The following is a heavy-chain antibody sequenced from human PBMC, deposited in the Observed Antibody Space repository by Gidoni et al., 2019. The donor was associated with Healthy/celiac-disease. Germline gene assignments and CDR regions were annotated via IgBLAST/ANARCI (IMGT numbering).Heavy chain of an antibody. CDR1: GFIFSSYA. J-gene: IGHJ6*02. CDR3: AKARPEAYYYGMDV. CDR2: ILYDGSTK. V-gene: IGHV3-30*18. Sequence: QVQLVESGGGVVQPGRSLRLSCAASGFIFSSYAMHWVRQAPGKGLEWVAVILYDGSTKYYGDSVKGRLTISRDNSKNTLYLQMNSLRGEDTAMYYCAKARPEAYYYGMDVWGQGTTVTVSS.